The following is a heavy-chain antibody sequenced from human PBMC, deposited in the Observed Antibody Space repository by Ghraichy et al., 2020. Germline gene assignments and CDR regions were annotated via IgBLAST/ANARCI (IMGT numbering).Heavy chain of an antibody. CDR1: GFTFSSYG. CDR2: ISYDGSNK. D-gene: IGHD2-15*01. J-gene: IGHJ4*02. CDR3: AKDLRQFLLAFDY. V-gene: IGHV3-30*18. Sequence: WGSLRLSCAASGFTFSSYGMHWVRQAPGKGLEWVAVISYDGSNKYYADSVKGRFTISRDNSKNTLYLQMNSLRAEDTAVYYCAKDLRQFLLAFDYWGQGTLVTVSS.